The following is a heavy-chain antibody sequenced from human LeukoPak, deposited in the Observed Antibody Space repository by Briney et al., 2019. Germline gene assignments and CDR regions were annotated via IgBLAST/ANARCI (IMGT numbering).Heavy chain of an antibody. J-gene: IGHJ3*02. CDR1: GYSFTSYW. V-gene: IGHV5-10-1*01. Sequence: GESLPVSCKASGYSFTSYWISWVRQMPGKGLEWMGRIDPSDSYTNYSPSFQGHVTISADKSINTAYLHWSSLKASDTAMFYCARPLASGYSSIFDAFDIWGQRTMVTVSS. D-gene: IGHD6-13*01. CDR3: ARPLASGYSSIFDAFDI. CDR2: IDPSDSYT.